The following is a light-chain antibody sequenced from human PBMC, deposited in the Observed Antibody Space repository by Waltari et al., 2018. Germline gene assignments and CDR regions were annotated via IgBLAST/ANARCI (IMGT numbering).Light chain of an antibody. V-gene: IGKV2-30*02. CDR1: QSLVPSDGNTY. Sequence: DVVMTQSPLSLPVTLGQPASISCRSSQSLVPSDGNTYLCWFQQRPGQSPRRLIYRVSNRDSGVPDRFSGSGSGTDFTLKISRVEAEDVGVYYCMQGTHWPPWTFGQGTRVEIK. CDR3: MQGTHWPPWT. J-gene: IGKJ1*01. CDR2: RVS.